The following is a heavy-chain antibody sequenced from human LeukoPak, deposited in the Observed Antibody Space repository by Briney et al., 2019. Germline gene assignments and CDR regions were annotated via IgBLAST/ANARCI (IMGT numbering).Heavy chain of an antibody. CDR2: IASDGSST. Sequence: PGGSLRLSCAASGFTFSSYWMNWVRQAPGKGLVWVSRIASDGSSTTYADSVKGRFSISRDNAKNTLYLQMNSLRVEDTAVYYCAKDTCGGDCYSFDYWGQGTLVTVSS. D-gene: IGHD2-21*02. J-gene: IGHJ4*02. CDR1: GFTFSSYW. V-gene: IGHV3-74*01. CDR3: AKDTCGGDCYSFDY.